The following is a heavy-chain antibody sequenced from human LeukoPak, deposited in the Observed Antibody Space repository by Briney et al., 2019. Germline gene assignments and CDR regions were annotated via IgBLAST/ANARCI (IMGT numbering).Heavy chain of an antibody. D-gene: IGHD1-7*01. V-gene: IGHV3-15*04. CDR1: GFTFNYAW. CDR2: TVGEIGGGTT. CDR3: TTDEDWNYARKDV. Sequence: GGSLRLSCAASGFTFNYAWMSWVRQVPGKGLEWVGQTVGEIGGGTTDYAAPVKGRFTISRDDSKSTLYLQMNSLKIEDTAVYYCTTDEDWNYARKDVWGQGATVIVSS. J-gene: IGHJ6*02.